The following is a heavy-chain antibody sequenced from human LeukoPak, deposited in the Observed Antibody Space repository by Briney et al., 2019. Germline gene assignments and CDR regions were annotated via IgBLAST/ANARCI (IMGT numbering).Heavy chain of an antibody. V-gene: IGHV1-18*04. CDR3: ARGSVKYDYGSGSYYPFDY. D-gene: IGHD3-10*01. CDR2: ISAYNGNT. Sequence: ASVKVSCKASGYIFTSYGITRVRQAPGQGLEWMGWISAYNGNTNYAQKLQGRVTMTTDTSTSTAYMELRSLRSDDTAVYYCARGSVKYDYGSGSYYPFDYWGQGTLVIVSS. J-gene: IGHJ4*02. CDR1: GYIFTSYG.